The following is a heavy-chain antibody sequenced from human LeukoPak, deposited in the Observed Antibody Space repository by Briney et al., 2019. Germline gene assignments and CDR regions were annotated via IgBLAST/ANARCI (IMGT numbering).Heavy chain of an antibody. D-gene: IGHD4-17*01. J-gene: IGHJ4*02. CDR1: GFTFSSYW. CDR2: IKHNGDEL. Sequence: GGSLRLSCAASGFTFSSYWMTWVRQAPGKGLEWVANIKHNGDELNYVDSVEDRFTISRDNAKNSLYLHMTGLRAEDTAVYNCAREIRTFDSWGQGTLVTVSS. CDR3: AREIRTFDS. V-gene: IGHV3-7*01.